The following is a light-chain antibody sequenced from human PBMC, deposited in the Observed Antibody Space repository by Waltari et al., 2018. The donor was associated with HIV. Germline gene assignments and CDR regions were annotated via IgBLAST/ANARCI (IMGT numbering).Light chain of an antibody. CDR3: SSYTSSSLVV. Sequence: QSALTQPASVSGSPGQSITISCTGTSSDAGGYNCVSWYHPHPGKAPKLMIYEVSNRPSGVSNRFSGSKSGNTASLTISGLQAEDVADYYCSSYTSSSLVVFGGGTKLTVL. J-gene: IGLJ2*01. CDR1: SSDAGGYNC. CDR2: EVS. V-gene: IGLV2-14*01.